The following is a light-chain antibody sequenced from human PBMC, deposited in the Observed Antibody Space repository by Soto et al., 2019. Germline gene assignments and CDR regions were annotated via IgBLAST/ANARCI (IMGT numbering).Light chain of an antibody. CDR2: DAS. CDR1: QRISYW. J-gene: IGKJ4*01. CDR3: QQLESYPPT. Sequence: MQMTHAPSTRSEPVGDGVTITFRASQRISYWLACYQQKPGKANNLLIYDASNLESGVPSRFSGSGSGTDFTLTISSLQPEEFATYDCQQLESYPPTFGGGTQVEI. V-gene: IGKV1-5*01.